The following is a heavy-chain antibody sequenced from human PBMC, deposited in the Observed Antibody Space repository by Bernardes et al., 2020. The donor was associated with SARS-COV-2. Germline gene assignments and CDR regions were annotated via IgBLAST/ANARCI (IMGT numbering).Heavy chain of an antibody. D-gene: IGHD4-17*01. Sequence: GGSLRLSCAASGFTLSDYYMSWIRQAPGKGLEWVSYISSISSHTNYADSVRGRFTISRDNAKNSLYLQMNSLRAEDTAVYYCARDPGHYGDQFDYWGQGTLVTVSS. V-gene: IGHV3-11*06. CDR3: ARDPGHYGDQFDY. J-gene: IGHJ4*02. CDR2: ISSISSHT. CDR1: GFTLSDYY.